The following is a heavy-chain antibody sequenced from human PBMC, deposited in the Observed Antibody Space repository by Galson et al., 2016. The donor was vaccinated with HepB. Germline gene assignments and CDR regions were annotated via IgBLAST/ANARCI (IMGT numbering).Heavy chain of an antibody. CDR1: GGSVSSGSYY. D-gene: IGHD5-18*01. CDR2: IYYSGST. Sequence: LSLTCTVSGGSVSSGSYYWSWIRQPPGKGLEWIGYIYYSGSTNYNPSLKSRVTISVDTSKNQFSLKLSSVTAADTAVYYCARDPGRVGYSYGYSGGGYYCGMDVWGQGTTVTVSS. V-gene: IGHV4-61*01. CDR3: ARDPGRVGYSYGYSGGGYYCGMDV. J-gene: IGHJ6*02.